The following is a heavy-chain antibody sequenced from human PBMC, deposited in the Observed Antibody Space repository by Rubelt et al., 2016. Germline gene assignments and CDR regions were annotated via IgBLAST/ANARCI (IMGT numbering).Heavy chain of an antibody. J-gene: IGHJ3*02. D-gene: IGHD3-22*01. CDR3: ARVSDSSGYYLNAFDI. CDR1: GGSFSGYY. V-gene: IGHV4-34*01. Sequence: QVQLQQWGAGLLKPSETLSLTCAVYGGSFSGYYWSWIRQPPGKGLEWIGEINHSGSTNYNPSLKSGVPISVDTSKNQFSLKLSSVTAADTAGYYCARVSDSSGYYLNAFDIWGQGTMVTVSS. CDR2: INHSGST.